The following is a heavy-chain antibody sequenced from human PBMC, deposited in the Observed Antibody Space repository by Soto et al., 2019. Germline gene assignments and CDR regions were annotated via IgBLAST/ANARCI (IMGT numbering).Heavy chain of an antibody. J-gene: IGHJ3*02. CDR1: GYTFTSYG. D-gene: IGHD4-17*01. CDR2: ISAYNGNT. V-gene: IGHV1-18*01. Sequence: ASVKVSCKASGYTFTSYGISWVQQAPGQGLEWMGWISAYNGNTNYAQKLQGRVTMTTDTSTSTAYMELRSLRSDDTAVYYCARDQERWITVTTCGIWGQGTMVTVSS. CDR3: ARDQERWITVTTCGI.